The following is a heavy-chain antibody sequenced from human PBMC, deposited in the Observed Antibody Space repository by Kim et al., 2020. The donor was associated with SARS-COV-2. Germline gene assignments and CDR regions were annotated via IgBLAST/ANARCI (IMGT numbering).Heavy chain of an antibody. J-gene: IGHJ3*02. D-gene: IGHD6-13*01. CDR1: GFTFSSYG. CDR2: IWYDGSNK. Sequence: SLRLSCAASGFTFSSYGMHWVRQAPGKGLEWVAVIWYDGSNKYYADSVKGRFTISRDNSKNTLYLQMNSLRAEDTAVYYCARGQQLAEDAFDIWGQGTMVTVSS. CDR3: ARGQQLAEDAFDI. V-gene: IGHV3-33*01.